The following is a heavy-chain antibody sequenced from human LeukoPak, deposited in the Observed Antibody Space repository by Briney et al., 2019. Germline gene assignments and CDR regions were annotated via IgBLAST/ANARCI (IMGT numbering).Heavy chain of an antibody. CDR3: ARRRIAAAGRGTFDY. CDR2: MNPNSGNT. Sequence: ASVKVSCKASGYTFTSYDIIWVRQATGQGLEWMGWMNPNSGNTGYAQKFQGRVTITRNTSISTAYMELSSLSSEDTAVYYCARRRIAAAGRGTFDYWGQGTLVTVSS. CDR1: GYTFTSYD. D-gene: IGHD6-13*01. V-gene: IGHV1-8*03. J-gene: IGHJ4*02.